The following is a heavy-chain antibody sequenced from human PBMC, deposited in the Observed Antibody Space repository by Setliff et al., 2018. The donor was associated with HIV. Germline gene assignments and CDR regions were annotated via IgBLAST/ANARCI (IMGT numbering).Heavy chain of an antibody. V-gene: IGHV1-46*01. Sequence: ASVKVSCKASGYTFTSYYMHWVRQAPGQGLEWMGIINPSGGSTSYAQKFQGRVTMTRDTSTSTVYMELNSLKTEDTAVYYCTTGFSYYDVLSGNSKPHYFDYWGQGALVTVSS. CDR2: INPSGGST. CDR1: GYTFTSYY. CDR3: TTGFSYYDVLSGNSKPHYFDY. D-gene: IGHD3-9*01. J-gene: IGHJ4*02.